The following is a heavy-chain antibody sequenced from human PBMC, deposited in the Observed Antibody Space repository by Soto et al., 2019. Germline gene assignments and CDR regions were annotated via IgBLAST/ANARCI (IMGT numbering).Heavy chain of an antibody. D-gene: IGHD1-26*01. CDR1: GFTFSSYS. CDR3: ASATLKWELPYPLEPLDY. J-gene: IGHJ4*02. Sequence: GGSLRLSCAASGFTFSSYSMNWVRQAPGKGLEWVSYISSSSSTIYYADSVKGRFTISRDNAKNSLYLQMNSLRDEDTAVYYYASATLKWELPYPLEPLDYCGQGTLVTVSS. V-gene: IGHV3-48*02. CDR2: ISSSSSTI.